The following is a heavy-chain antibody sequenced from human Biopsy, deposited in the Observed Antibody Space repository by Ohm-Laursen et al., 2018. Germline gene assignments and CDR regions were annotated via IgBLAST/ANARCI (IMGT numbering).Heavy chain of an antibody. CDR2: IYFTGRT. CDR1: GGPIASYY. CDR3: ASAGYNPDWNFDL. J-gene: IGHJ2*01. D-gene: IGHD5-24*01. V-gene: IGHV4-59*12. Sequence: GTLSLTCAVSGGPIASYYWSWIRQPPGKALEWIGYIYFTGRTSYNPSLKSRVTMSVNTSKKHFSLRRSSVTAADTAVYYCASAGYNPDWNFDLWGRGTRVTVSS.